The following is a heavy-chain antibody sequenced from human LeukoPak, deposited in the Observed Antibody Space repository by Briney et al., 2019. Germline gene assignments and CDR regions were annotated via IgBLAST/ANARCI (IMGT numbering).Heavy chain of an antibody. CDR2: TYYRSKWYN. J-gene: IGHJ6*03. CDR1: GDSASSNSAA. CDR3: ARDGIAVAGTPMDV. V-gene: IGHV6-1*01. Sequence: SQTLSLTCAISGDSASSNSAAWNWIRQSPSRGLEWLGRTYYRSKWYNDYAVSVKSRITINPDTSKNQFSPQLNSVTPEDTAVYYCARDGIAVAGTPMDVWGKGTTVTVSS. D-gene: IGHD6-19*01.